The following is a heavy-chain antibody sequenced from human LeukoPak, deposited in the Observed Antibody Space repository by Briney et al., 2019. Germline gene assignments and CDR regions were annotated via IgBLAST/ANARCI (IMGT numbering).Heavy chain of an antibody. D-gene: IGHD2-21*02. Sequence: SETLSLTCNVSGGSISSYYWSWIRQPPGQGLEWIGYIYSSGSTNYNPSLKSRITISVDTSKNQFSLKLSSVTAADTAVYYCARFAYCGGHCWYYFDYWGQGSLVTVSS. CDR2: IYSSGST. J-gene: IGHJ4*02. CDR3: ARFAYCGGHCWYYFDY. V-gene: IGHV4-59*01. CDR1: GGSISSYY.